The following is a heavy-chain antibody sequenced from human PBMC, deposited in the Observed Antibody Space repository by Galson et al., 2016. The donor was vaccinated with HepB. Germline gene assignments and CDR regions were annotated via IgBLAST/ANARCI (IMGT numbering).Heavy chain of an antibody. CDR3: ARGRPYCSSTSCCPTYYYYGMDV. CDR1: GLSFSSHW. J-gene: IGHJ6*02. Sequence: SLRLSCAASGLSFSSHWLSWVRQAPGKGLEWVALISDDGSDGHYADSVKGRFPISRDNSKNTLYLQMNSLRAEDTAVYYCARGRPYCSSTSCCPTYYYYGMDVWGQGTTVTVSS. D-gene: IGHD2-2*01. V-gene: IGHV3-33*08. CDR2: ISDDGSDG.